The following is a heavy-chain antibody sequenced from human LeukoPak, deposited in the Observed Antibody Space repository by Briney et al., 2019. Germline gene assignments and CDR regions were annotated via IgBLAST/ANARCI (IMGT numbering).Heavy chain of an antibody. D-gene: IGHD6-13*01. V-gene: IGHV3-21*01. CDR2: ISSSSSYI. Sequence: GGSLRLSCAASGFTFSSYSMNWVRQAPGKGLEWVSSISSSSSYIYYADSVKGRFTISRDNAKKSLYLQMNSLRAEDTAVYYCARDREIAAAGTDFDYWGQGTLVTVSS. CDR1: GFTFSSYS. CDR3: ARDREIAAAGTDFDY. J-gene: IGHJ4*02.